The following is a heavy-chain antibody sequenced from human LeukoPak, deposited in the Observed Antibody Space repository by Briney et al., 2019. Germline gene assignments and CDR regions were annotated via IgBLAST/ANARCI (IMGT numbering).Heavy chain of an antibody. J-gene: IGHJ6*03. Sequence: ASVKVSCKASGGTFSSYAVSWVRQAPGQGFEWMGGIIPLFGTANYAQKFQGRITINADESTSTAYMELSSLRSEDTAVYYCARSLQLERQSYYYYYMDVWGKGTTVTVSS. CDR2: IIPLFGTA. CDR3: ARSLQLERQSYYYYYMDV. V-gene: IGHV1-69*13. D-gene: IGHD1-1*01. CDR1: GGTFSSYA.